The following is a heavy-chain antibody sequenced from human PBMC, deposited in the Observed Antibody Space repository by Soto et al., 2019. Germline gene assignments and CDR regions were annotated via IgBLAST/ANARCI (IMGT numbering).Heavy chain of an antibody. CDR2: KSYDGSNK. CDR3: AIMGATRGFDY. CDR1: GFTFSDYG. D-gene: IGHD1-26*01. J-gene: IGHJ4*02. V-gene: IGHV3-30*03. Sequence: QVQLVESGGGVVQPGRSLRLSCAASGFTFSDYGMHWVRQAPGKGLEWVAVKSYDGSNKYYADSVKGRFTISRDDSKSTLYLQMDSLGAWDTAVYYCAIMGATRGFDYWGQGTLVTVSS.